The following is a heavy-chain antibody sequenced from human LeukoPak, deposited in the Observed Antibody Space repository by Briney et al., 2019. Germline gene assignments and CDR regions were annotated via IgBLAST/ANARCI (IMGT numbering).Heavy chain of an antibody. CDR1: GGSITTTNY. V-gene: IGHV4-59*01. D-gene: IGHD6-19*01. Sequence: SETLSLTCGVSGGSITTTNYWSWVRQPPGKGLEWIGYMYYSGSTNYNPSLKSRVTISVDPSKNQFSLKLSSVTAADTAVYYCARRFSQRSSSGGWYSPNYFDSWGQGTLVTVSS. J-gene: IGHJ4*02. CDR3: ARRFSQRSSSGGWYSPNYFDS. CDR2: MYYSGST.